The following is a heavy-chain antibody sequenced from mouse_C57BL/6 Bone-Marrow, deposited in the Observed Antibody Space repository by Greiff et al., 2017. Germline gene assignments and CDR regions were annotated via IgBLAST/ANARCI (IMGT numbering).Heavy chain of an antibody. CDR1: GFNIKDYY. Sequence: EVQLQQSGAELVKPGASVKLSCTASGFNIKDYYMHWVKQRTEPGLEWSGRIDPEDGETKYAPKLQGKATITADTSSNTAYLQLSSLTSEDTAVYYCAREGYYGSSYDWFADWGQGTLVTVSA. CDR2: IDPEDGET. J-gene: IGHJ3*01. V-gene: IGHV14-2*01. D-gene: IGHD1-1*01. CDR3: AREGYYGSSYDWFAD.